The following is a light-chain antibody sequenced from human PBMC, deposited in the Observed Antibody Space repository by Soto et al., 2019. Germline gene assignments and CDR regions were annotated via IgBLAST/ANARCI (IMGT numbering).Light chain of an antibody. CDR2: AAS. CDR3: QQADSVPLT. Sequence: DIQMTQSPASVSASVGDRVTLTCRASQDISNWLAWYQQKPGKAPKLLIYAASSLQTGAPSRFSGSGSGTDFSLTISSLQPEDFATYYCQQADSVPLTFGGGTKVEI. CDR1: QDISNW. J-gene: IGKJ4*01. V-gene: IGKV1D-12*01.